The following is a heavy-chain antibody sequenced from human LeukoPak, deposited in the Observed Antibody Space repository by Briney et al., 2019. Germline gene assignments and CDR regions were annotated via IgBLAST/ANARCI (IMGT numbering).Heavy chain of an antibody. CDR1: GGSISSSSYY. CDR2: IYYSGGT. CDR3: ASNANWGSRGYYYYMDV. V-gene: IGHV4-39*01. D-gene: IGHD7-27*01. J-gene: IGHJ6*03. Sequence: PSETLSLTCTVSGGSISSSSYYWGWIRQPPGKGLEWIGSIYYSGGTYYNPSLKSRVTISVDTSKNQFSLKLSSVTAADTAVYYCASNANWGSRGYYYYMDVWGKGTTVTVSS.